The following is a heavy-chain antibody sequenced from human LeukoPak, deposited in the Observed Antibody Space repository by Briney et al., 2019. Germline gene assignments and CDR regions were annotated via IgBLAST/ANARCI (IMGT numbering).Heavy chain of an antibody. J-gene: IGHJ4*02. Sequence: SQTLSLTCTVSGGSISSASYYWSWIRQPAGKGLEWMGRIYTSGSTNYNPSLKSRVTISVDTSKNQFSLKLSSVTAADTGIYYCARVYCTGANCYHFDHWGQGTLVTVSS. D-gene: IGHD2-15*01. CDR2: IYTSGST. CDR1: GGSISSASYY. CDR3: ARVYCTGANCYHFDH. V-gene: IGHV4-61*02.